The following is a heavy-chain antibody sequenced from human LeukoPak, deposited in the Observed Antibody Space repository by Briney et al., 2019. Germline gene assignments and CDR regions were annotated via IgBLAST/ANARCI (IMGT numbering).Heavy chain of an antibody. D-gene: IGHD3-3*01. CDR1: GFIFSIYA. CDR3: AKDRSHPYYDFWSGLYYFDY. V-gene: IGHV3-23*01. CDR2: VSGSGGHT. J-gene: IGHJ4*02. Sequence: PGGSLRLSCEASGFIFSIYAMSWVRQAPGKGLQWVAAVSGSGGHTYSAGWVKGRFTISRDNSKNTLYLQMNSLRAEDTAVYYCAKDRSHPYYDFWSGLYYFDYWGQGTLVTVSS.